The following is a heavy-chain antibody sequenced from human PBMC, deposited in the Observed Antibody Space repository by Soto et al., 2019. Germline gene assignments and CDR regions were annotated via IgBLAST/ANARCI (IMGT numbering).Heavy chain of an antibody. CDR2: ISYDGSNK. CDR3: AKGVRQLGNYYYYYYMDV. D-gene: IGHD6-6*01. V-gene: IGHV3-30*18. CDR1: GFTFSSYG. J-gene: IGHJ6*03. Sequence: GGSLRLSYAASGFTFSSYGMHWVRQAPGKGLEWVAVISYDGSNKYYADSVKGRFTISRDNSKNTLYLQMNSLRAEDTAVYYCAKGVRQLGNYYYYYYMDVWGKGTTVTVSS.